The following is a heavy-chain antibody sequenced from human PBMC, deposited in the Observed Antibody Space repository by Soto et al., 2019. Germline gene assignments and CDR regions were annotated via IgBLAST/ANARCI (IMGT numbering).Heavy chain of an antibody. D-gene: IGHD3-3*01. CDR1: GFSLSTSGLG. Sequence: QITLRESGPTLVKPTQTLTLTCTFSGFSLSTSGLGVGWIRQSPGKALEWLALIFWDDDKRHSPSLKSRVTITKDTSRNQVALTMANMDPVDTATYYCVHSRRLGHQSGDNYYFWDSWGQGTLVTVSS. J-gene: IGHJ4*02. CDR3: VHSRRLGHQSGDNYYFWDS. V-gene: IGHV2-5*02. CDR2: IFWDDDK.